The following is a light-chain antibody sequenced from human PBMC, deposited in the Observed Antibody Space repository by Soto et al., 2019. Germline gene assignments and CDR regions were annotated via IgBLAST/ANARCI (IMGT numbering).Light chain of an antibody. Sequence: VMTQSPATLSVSPGERVTLFCRASQSIYEKLAWYQQKPGQTPRLVIYDTSTRATGTPGSFSGSGSGTEFTLTISSLQSEDFAVYYCQQYNRWPLTFGGGTKVDIK. CDR1: QSIYEK. V-gene: IGKV3-15*01. CDR3: QQYNRWPLT. CDR2: DTS. J-gene: IGKJ4*01.